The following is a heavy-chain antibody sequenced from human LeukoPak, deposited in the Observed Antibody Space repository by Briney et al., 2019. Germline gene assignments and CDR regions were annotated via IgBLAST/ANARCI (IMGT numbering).Heavy chain of an antibody. CDR1: GFTFSSYE. J-gene: IGHJ1*01. CDR2: ISRSGNAI. CDR3: ATATSLDYGDYFFHH. Sequence: GGALRLSCAACGFTFSSYELNWVRQAPGKGVEWLSYISRSGNAIYYADSMKGRFTISRDNAKNSLYLQMNSLRVEDTAVYYCATATSLDYGDYFFHHWGQGTLVTVSS. D-gene: IGHD4-17*01. V-gene: IGHV3-48*03.